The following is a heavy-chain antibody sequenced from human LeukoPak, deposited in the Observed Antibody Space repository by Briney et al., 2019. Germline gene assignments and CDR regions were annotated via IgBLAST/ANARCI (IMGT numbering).Heavy chain of an antibody. J-gene: IGHJ4*02. CDR3: ARDRSSGYSPQIDY. CDR2: IYHSGST. D-gene: IGHD3-22*01. CDR1: GYSISSGYY. Sequence: SETLSLTCAVSGYSISSGYYWGWIRQPPGKGLEWIGSIYHSGSTYYNPSLKSRVTISVDTSKNQFSLKLSSVTAADTAVYYCARDRSSGYSPQIDYWGQGTLVTVSS. V-gene: IGHV4-38-2*02.